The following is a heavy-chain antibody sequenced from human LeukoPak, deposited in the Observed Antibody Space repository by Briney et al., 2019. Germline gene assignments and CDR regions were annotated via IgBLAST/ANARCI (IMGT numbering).Heavy chain of an antibody. Sequence: PSETLSLTCTVSGGSISSSSYYWCWIRQPPGKGLEWIGSIYYSGSTYYNPSLKSRVTISVETSKNQFSLKLSSVTAADTAVYYCASSTSGSYYRGGYYFDYWGQGTLVTVSS. D-gene: IGHD1-26*01. V-gene: IGHV4-39*01. CDR1: GGSISSSSYY. CDR3: ASSTSGSYYRGGYYFDY. CDR2: IYYSGST. J-gene: IGHJ4*02.